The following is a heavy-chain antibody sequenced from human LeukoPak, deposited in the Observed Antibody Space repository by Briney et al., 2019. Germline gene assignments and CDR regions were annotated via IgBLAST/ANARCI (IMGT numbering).Heavy chain of an antibody. V-gene: IGHV3-21*01. J-gene: IGHJ4*02. CDR2: ISSSSSYI. D-gene: IGHD4-17*01. CDR1: GFTFSSYS. CDR3: ARSGATVSPSGPRNFDY. Sequence: PGGSLRLSCAASGFTFSSYSMNWVRQAPGKGLEWVSSISSSSSYIYYADSVKGRFTISRDNAKNSLYLQMNSLRAEDTAVYYCARSGATVSPSGPRNFDYWGQGTLVTVSS.